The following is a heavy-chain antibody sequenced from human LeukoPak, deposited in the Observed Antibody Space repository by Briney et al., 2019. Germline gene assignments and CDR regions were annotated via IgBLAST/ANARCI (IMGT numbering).Heavy chain of an antibody. CDR2: IHYSGSA. J-gene: IGHJ6*03. CDR3: ARGARFSSWQGPYMDV. CDR1: GGPIRTYQ. V-gene: IGHV4-59*01. D-gene: IGHD6-13*01. Sequence: PSETLSLTCTVSGGPIRTYQWSWIRQPPGKGLEWIGNIHYSGSANYNPSLKSRVIISVDTSKNQFSLKLSSVTAADTAVYYCARGARFSSWQGPYMDVWGKGTRVTVSS.